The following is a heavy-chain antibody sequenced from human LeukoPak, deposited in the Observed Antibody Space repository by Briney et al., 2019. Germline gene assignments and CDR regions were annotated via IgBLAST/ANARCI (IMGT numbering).Heavy chain of an antibody. CDR1: GLTFSSYA. V-gene: IGHV3-30*04. CDR2: ISYDGSNK. CDR3: ARDLYSSSWYFVSPGGY. J-gene: IGHJ4*02. D-gene: IGHD6-13*01. Sequence: GRSLRLSCAASGLTFSSYAMHWVRQAPGKGLEWVAVISYDGSNKYYADSVKGRFTISRDNAKNSLYLQMNSLRAEDTAVYYCARDLYSSSWYFVSPGGYWGQGTLVTVFS.